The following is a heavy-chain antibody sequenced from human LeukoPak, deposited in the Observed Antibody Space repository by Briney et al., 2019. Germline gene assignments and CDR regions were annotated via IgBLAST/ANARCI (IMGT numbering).Heavy chain of an antibody. CDR1: GGSISSYY. J-gene: IGHJ6*03. D-gene: IGHD2-2*01. Sequence: SETLSLTCTVSGGSISSYYWSWIRQPPGKGLEWIGYIYYSGSTYYNPSLKSRVTISVDTSKNQFSLKLSSVTAADTAVYYCARDNSGIVVVPAAIRPGYMDVWGKGTTVTVSS. CDR2: IYYSGST. V-gene: IGHV4-59*06. CDR3: ARDNSGIVVVPAAIRPGYMDV.